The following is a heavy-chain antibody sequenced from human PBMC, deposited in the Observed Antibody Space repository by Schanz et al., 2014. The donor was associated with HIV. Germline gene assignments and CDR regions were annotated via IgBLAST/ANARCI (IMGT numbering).Heavy chain of an antibody. CDR2: ISGGSSTI. J-gene: IGHJ6*02. CDR1: GFTFSGFS. Sequence: EVQVVESGGGLVKPGGSLRLSCAASGFTFSGFSMNWVRQAPGKGLEWVSYISGGSSTIYYADSVKGRFTISRDNAKNSLSLQMHSLRDDDTAVYYCARSPSYGMDVWGQGTTVTVSS. V-gene: IGHV3-48*02. CDR3: ARSPSYGMDV.